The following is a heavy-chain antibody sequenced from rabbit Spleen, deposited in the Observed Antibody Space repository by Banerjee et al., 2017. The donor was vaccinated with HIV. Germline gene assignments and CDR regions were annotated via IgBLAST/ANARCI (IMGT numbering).Heavy chain of an antibody. CDR3: ARDTGTIFSTYGMDL. CDR2: IDTGSRDFT. Sequence: SVEYGGDLVQPVASLTLTCTASGFDFSAYTFMCWVRQAPGKGLEWIACIDTGSRDFTYYASWAKGRFTISKTSSTTVTLQMTSLTVADTATYFCARDTGTIFSTYGMDLWGPGTLVTVS. J-gene: IGHJ6*01. V-gene: IGHV1S40*01. CDR1: GFDFSAYTF. D-gene: IGHD7-1*01.